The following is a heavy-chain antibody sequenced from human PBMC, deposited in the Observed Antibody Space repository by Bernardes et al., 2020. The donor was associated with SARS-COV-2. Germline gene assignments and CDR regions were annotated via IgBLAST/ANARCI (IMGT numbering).Heavy chain of an antibody. Sequence: SETLSLTCGVYGGSFSGFQWTWIRQPPGKGLEWIGQINHSGNTNYNPSLKSRVTISVDTSKNQFSLNLYSVTAADTAVYYCARRRSDCYFPQVGPCSFDYWGQGILVTVSS. CDR3: ARRRSDCYFPQVGPCSFDY. CDR1: GGSFSGFQ. V-gene: IGHV4-34*01. CDR2: INHSGNT. D-gene: IGHD2-21*02. J-gene: IGHJ4*02.